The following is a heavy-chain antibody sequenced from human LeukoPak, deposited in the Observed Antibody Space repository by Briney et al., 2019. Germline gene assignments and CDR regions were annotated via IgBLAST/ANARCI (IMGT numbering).Heavy chain of an antibody. J-gene: IGHJ4*02. CDR3: ARDRYFDWLSLDY. CDR1: GGSISSTSYY. D-gene: IGHD3-9*01. CDR2: IYYSGST. V-gene: IGHV4-39*01. Sequence: SETLSLTCTVSGGSISSTSYYWSWIRQSPGKGLEWLGTIYYSGSTFYNPSLKSRVTISVDTSKNQFSLRLSSVTAADTAVYYCARDRYFDWLSLDYWGQGTLVTDSS.